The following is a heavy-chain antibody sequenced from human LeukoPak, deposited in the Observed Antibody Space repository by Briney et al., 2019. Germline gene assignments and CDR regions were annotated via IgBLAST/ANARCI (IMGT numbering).Heavy chain of an antibody. CDR2: IKQDGGKK. J-gene: IGHJ4*02. V-gene: IGHV3-7*03. CDR3: ARGGYSSSWYHFDY. D-gene: IGHD6-13*01. Sequence: GGSLRLSCVASGFPFSSYWMTWVRQAPGKGLEWVANIKQDGGKKSYVDSVKGRFTISRDNSKNTLFLQMNSLRAEDTAVYYCARGGYSSSWYHFDYWGQGTLVTVSS. CDR1: GFPFSSYW.